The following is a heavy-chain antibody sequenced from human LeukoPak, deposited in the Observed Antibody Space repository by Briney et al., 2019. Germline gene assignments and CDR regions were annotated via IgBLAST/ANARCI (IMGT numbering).Heavy chain of an antibody. CDR3: AHQYQLLGSYYYYGMGV. CDR2: IRYDGSNK. J-gene: IGHJ6*02. CDR1: GFTFSSYG. V-gene: IGHV3-30*02. Sequence: PGGSLRLSCAASGFTFSSYGMHWVRQAPGKGLEWVAFIRYDGSNKYYADSVKGRFTISRDNSKNTLYLQMNSLRAEDTAVYYCAHQYQLLGSYYYYGMGVWGQGTTVTVSS. D-gene: IGHD2-2*01.